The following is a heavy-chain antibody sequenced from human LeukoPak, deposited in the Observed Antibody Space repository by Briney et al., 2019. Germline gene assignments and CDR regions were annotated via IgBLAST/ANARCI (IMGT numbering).Heavy chain of an antibody. D-gene: IGHD1-26*01. J-gene: IGHJ3*02. CDR2: IYYSGST. CDR1: GGSISSYY. Sequence: PSETLSLTCTVSGGSISSYYWSWIRQLPGKGLEWIGYIYYSGSTNYNPSLKSRVTISVDTSKNQFSLKLSSVTAADTAVYYCAAGGSGSYPDAFDIWGQGTMVTVSS. CDR3: AAGGSGSYPDAFDI. V-gene: IGHV4-59*01.